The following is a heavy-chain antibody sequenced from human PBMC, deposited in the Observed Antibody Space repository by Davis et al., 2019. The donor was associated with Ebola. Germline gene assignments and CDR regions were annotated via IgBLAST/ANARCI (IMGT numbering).Heavy chain of an antibody. CDR3: ARTVVVTAEYYFDY. D-gene: IGHD2-21*02. J-gene: IGHJ4*02. CDR1: GFTFSDYY. Sequence: GESLKISCAASGFTFSDYYMSWIRQAPGKGLEWVSYISSSSSYTNYADSVKGRFTISRDNAKNSLYLQMNSLRAEDTAVYYCARTVVVTAEYYFDYWGQGTLVTVSS. CDR2: ISSSSSYT. V-gene: IGHV3-11*06.